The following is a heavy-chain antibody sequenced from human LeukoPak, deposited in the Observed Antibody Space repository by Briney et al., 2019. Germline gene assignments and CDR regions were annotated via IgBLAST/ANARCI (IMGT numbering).Heavy chain of an antibody. CDR2: VSGGGGST. J-gene: IGHJ4*02. CDR3: AKTPHYDVSAGRFSARLWYFDY. V-gene: IGHV3-23*01. D-gene: IGHD3-9*01. Sequence: TGGSLRLSCAGSGFTFNNYGMSWVRQAPGKGLEWVSSVSGGGGSTYYADSVKGRFTISRDNSKDTLYLQMKSLRAEDTAVYYCAKTPHYDVSAGRFSARLWYFDYWGQGTLVTVSS. CDR1: GFTFNNYG.